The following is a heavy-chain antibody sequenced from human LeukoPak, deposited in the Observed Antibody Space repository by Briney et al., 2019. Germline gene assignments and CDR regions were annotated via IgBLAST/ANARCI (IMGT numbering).Heavy chain of an antibody. J-gene: IGHJ4*02. D-gene: IGHD5-18*01. CDR1: GFIFSNYG. V-gene: IGHV3-30*02. Sequence: PGGSLRLSCAASGFIFSNYGMHWVRQAPGKGLEWVAFIRYDGSNKYYADSVKGRFTISRDNSKNTLYLQMNSLRAEDTAVYYCAKGTLPRGYTYGYDLYYFDYWGQGTLVTVSS. CDR2: IRYDGSNK. CDR3: AKGTLPRGYTYGYDLYYFDY.